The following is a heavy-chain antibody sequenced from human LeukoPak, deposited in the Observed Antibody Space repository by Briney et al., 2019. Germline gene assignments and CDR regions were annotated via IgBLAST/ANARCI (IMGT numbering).Heavy chain of an antibody. Sequence: GGSLRLSCVASGFTFTNYAMSWVRQAPGKGLEWVSATTGSDGSSYYADSVKGRFTIFRDNSKNTLYLQVNSLRAEDTAVYYCAKWGDYDILTGYYVPDYWGQGTLVTVSS. CDR3: AKWGDYDILTGYYVPDY. CDR2: TTGSDGSS. CDR1: GFTFTNYA. V-gene: IGHV3-23*01. D-gene: IGHD3-9*01. J-gene: IGHJ4*02.